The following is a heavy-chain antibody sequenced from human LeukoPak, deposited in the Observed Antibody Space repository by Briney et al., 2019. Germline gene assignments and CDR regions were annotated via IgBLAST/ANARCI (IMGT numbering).Heavy chain of an antibody. CDR2: FDPEDGET. Sequence: ASVKVSCKVSGYTLTELSMHWVRQAPGKGLEWMGGFDPEDGETIYAQKFQGRVTMTEDTSTDTAYMELSSLRSEDTAVYYCATERRKGYGDYFPRAEYFQHWGQGTLVTVSS. CDR1: GYTLTELS. V-gene: IGHV1-24*01. D-gene: IGHD4-17*01. CDR3: ATERRKGYGDYFPRAEYFQH. J-gene: IGHJ1*01.